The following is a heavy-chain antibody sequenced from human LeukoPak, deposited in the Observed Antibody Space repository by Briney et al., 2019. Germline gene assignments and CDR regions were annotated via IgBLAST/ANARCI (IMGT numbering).Heavy chain of an antibody. V-gene: IGHV3-23*01. CDR3: TRDRPNYYGSDGHYYRRNGDY. J-gene: IGHJ4*02. D-gene: IGHD3-22*01. CDR1: EFTFSIYA. CDR2: ITSRGEGT. Sequence: PGESLRLSCAASEFTFSIYAMSWVRQAPGKGLEGVSSITSRGEGTWYAGPVKGRFTISRDNSKNTLYLQMNSLRAEDTAVYYCTRDRPNYYGSDGHYYRRNGDYWGQGTLVTVSS.